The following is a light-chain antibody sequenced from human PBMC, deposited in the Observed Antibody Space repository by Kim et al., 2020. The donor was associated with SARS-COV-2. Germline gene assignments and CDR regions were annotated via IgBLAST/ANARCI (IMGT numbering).Light chain of an antibody. V-gene: IGLV3-19*01. Sequence: VALGQTVRITCQGDSLRRYYASWYQQKSGQAPVLVIYGKNNRLSGIPDRVSGSSSGNTASLTITGAQAEDEADYYCHSRDSSNNHLFGGGTQLTVL. CDR3: HSRDSSNNHL. CDR1: SLRRYY. J-gene: IGLJ3*02. CDR2: GKN.